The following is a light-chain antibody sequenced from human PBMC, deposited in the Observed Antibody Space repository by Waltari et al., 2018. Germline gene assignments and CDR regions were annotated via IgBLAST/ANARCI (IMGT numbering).Light chain of an antibody. J-gene: IGLJ2*01. CDR3: SSYAGSNNLI. CDR1: SSDVGGYNY. Sequence: QSALTQPPSASGSPGQSVTISCTGTSSDVGGYNYVSWYQQHPGKAPKLMIYELSKRPSGVPDRFSCSKSSNTASLTVSGLQAEDEADYYCSSYAGSNNLIFGGGTKLTVL. CDR2: ELS. V-gene: IGLV2-8*01.